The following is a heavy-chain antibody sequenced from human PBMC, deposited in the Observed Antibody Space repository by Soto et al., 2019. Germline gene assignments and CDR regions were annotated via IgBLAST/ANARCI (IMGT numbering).Heavy chain of an antibody. CDR2: INPDGSTT. J-gene: IGHJ4*02. CDR1: GFTFSSYW. V-gene: IGHV3-74*01. Sequence: EVQLVESGGGLVQPGGSLRLSCAASGFTFSSYWMHWVRQAPGKGLVWVSRINPDGSTTSYADSVKGRFTISRDSAKDTLYLQLNGLRAEDTAVSYCARVAVGSYYFEYWGQGTLVTVSS. D-gene: IGHD3-10*01. CDR3: ARVAVGSYYFEY.